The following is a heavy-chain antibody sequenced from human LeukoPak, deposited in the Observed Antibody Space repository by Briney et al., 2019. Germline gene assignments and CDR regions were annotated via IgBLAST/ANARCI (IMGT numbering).Heavy chain of an antibody. D-gene: IGHD3-10*01. CDR1: GFILSDYY. V-gene: IGHV3-11*04. CDR2: ISSSGSTI. J-gene: IGHJ4*02. CDR3: ARAYGYYGSGSFLSY. Sequence: PGGSLRLSCAASGFILSDYYMNWIRQAPGKGLEWISYISSSGSTIYYADSVKGRFTISRDNTKNSLYLQMNSLRAEDTAVYYCARAYGYYGSGSFLSYWGQGTLVTVSS.